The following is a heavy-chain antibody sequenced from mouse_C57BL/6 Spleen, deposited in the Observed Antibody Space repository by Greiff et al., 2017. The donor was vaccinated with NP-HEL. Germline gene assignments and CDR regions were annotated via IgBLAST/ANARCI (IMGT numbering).Heavy chain of an antibody. J-gene: IGHJ2*01. V-gene: IGHV1-69*01. CDR3: ARWGNWEDFDY. CDR1: GYTFTSYW. D-gene: IGHD4-1*01. Sequence: QVQLQQPGAELVMPGASVKLSCKASGYTFTSYWMHWVKQRPGQGLEWIGEIDPSDSYTNYNQKFKGKSTLTVDKSSSTAYMQLSSLTSEDSAVYYCARWGNWEDFDYWGQGTTLTVSS. CDR2: IDPSDSYT.